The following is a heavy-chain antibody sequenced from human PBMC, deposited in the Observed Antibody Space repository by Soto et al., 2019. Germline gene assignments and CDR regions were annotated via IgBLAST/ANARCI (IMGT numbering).Heavy chain of an antibody. CDR2: IYYSGST. V-gene: IGHV4-59*01. CDR3: ARASVVVAASHWFDP. CDR1: GGSMSSYY. J-gene: IGHJ5*02. D-gene: IGHD2-15*01. Sequence: SETLSLTSTVSGGSMSSYYWSWIRQPPGKGLEWIGYIYYSGSTNYNPSLKSRVTISVDTSKNQFSLKLSSVTAADTAVYYCARASVVVAASHWFDPWGQGTLVTVSS.